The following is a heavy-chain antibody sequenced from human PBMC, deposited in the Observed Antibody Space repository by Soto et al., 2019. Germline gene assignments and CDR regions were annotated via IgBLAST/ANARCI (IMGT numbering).Heavy chain of an antibody. J-gene: IGHJ6*02. D-gene: IGHD6-13*01. V-gene: IGHV1-18*01. CDR2: ISAYNGNT. Sequence: QVQLVQSGAEVKKPGASVKVSCKASGYTFTSYGISWVRQAPGQGLEWMGWISAYNGNTNYAQKLQGRVTMTTDTSTSTAYMELRSLRSDDTAVYYCARVQSRSWYGAYYYYGMDVWGQGTTVTVSS. CDR1: GYTFTSYG. CDR3: ARVQSRSWYGAYYYYGMDV.